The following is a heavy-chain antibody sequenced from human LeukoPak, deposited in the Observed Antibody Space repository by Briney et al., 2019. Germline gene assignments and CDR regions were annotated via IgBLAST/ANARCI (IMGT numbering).Heavy chain of an antibody. V-gene: IGHV1-18*01. CDR3: ARALAAAGTDDAFDI. J-gene: IGHJ3*02. D-gene: IGHD6-13*01. Sequence: VASVKVSCKASGYTFTSYGISWVRQAPGQGLEWMGWISGYNGNTNYAQNLQGRVTMTTDTSTSTVYMELSSLRSEDTAVYYCARALAAAGTDDAFDIWGQGTMVTVSS. CDR2: ISGYNGNT. CDR1: GYTFTSYG.